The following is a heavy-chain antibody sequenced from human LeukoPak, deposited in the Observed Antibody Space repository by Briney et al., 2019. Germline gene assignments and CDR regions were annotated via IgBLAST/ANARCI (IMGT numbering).Heavy chain of an antibody. CDR3: ARQYGAIAAASL. CDR1: GYTFTGYY. J-gene: IGHJ4*02. CDR2: INPNSGGT. D-gene: IGHD6-13*01. Sequence: ASVKVSCTASGYTFTGYYMHWVRQAPGQGLEWMGWINPNSGGTNYAQKFQGRITMTRDTSISTAYMELSRLRSDDTAVYYCARQYGAIAAASLWGQGTLVTVSS. V-gene: IGHV1-2*02.